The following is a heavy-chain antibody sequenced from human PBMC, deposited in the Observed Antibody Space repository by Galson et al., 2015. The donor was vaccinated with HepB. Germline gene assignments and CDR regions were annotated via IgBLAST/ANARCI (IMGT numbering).Heavy chain of an antibody. Sequence: SLRLSCAASGFTLNDYYISWIRQTPGKGLEWVSYIPASGTTIYYADSVKGRFTISRDNAKNSLYLQMNGLRAEDTAIYYCARDRGRYYYYMDVWGKGTTVTVSS. CDR2: IPASGTTI. J-gene: IGHJ6*03. V-gene: IGHV3-11*01. CDR3: ARDRGRYYYYMDV. D-gene: IGHD3-16*01. CDR1: GFTLNDYY.